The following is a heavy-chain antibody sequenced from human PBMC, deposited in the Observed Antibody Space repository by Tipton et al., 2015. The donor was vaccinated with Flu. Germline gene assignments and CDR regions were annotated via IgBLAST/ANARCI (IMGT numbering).Heavy chain of an antibody. CDR1: GFDFSVYG. CDR3: ARDEGVVNYYFGMDV. CDR2: IWYDGSNI. V-gene: IGHV3-33*01. J-gene: IGHJ6*01. Sequence: SLRLSCKVSGFDFSVYGMHWVRQAPGKGLEWVAVIWYDGSNIHYGDSVKGRLTVSRDNSRNTLYLQMNGLRAEDTAVYYCARDEGVVNYYFGMDVWGQGTTVTVSS.